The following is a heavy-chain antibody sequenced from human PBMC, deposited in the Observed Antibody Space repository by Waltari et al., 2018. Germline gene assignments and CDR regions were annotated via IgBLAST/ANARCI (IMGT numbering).Heavy chain of an antibody. D-gene: IGHD3-9*01. CDR3: ARELAWAGYYGLDY. CDR2: IHKDGTIT. Sequence: EVQLVESGGGLVQPGGSLRLSCAASGFTFSDYCMHWVRQVPGKGLVWVSRIHKDGTITSDADSVRGRFAISRDNAKNTVYLHMNSLRAEDTALYFCARELAWAGYYGLDYWGQGTLVTVSS. CDR1: GFTFSDYC. J-gene: IGHJ4*02. V-gene: IGHV3-74*01.